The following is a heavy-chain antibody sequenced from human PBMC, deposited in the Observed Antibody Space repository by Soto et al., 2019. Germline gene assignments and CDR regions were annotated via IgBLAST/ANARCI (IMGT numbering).Heavy chain of an antibody. J-gene: IGHJ4*02. CDR2: ISYDGSNK. CDR1: GFTFSSYG. CDR3: AKDYHHYYDSSGYSRLAGLIDY. V-gene: IGHV3-30*18. Sequence: QVQLVESGGGVVQPGRSLRLSCAASGFTFSSYGMHWVRQAPGKGLEWVAVISYDGSNKYYADSVKGRFTISRDNSKNRLYLQMNSLRAEDTAVYYCAKDYHHYYDSSGYSRLAGLIDYWGQGTLVTVSS. D-gene: IGHD3-22*01.